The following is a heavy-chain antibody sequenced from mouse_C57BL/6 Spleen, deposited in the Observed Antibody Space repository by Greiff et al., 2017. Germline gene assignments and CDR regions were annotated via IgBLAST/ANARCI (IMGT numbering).Heavy chain of an antibody. J-gene: IGHJ2*01. CDR3: TIITTVVAHYLDY. Sequence: EVKLVESGTVLARPGASVKMSCKTSGYTFTSYWMHWVKQRPGQGLEWIGAIYPGNSDTSYNQKFKGKAKLTAVTSASTAYMELSSLTNEDSAVYYCTIITTVVAHYLDYWGQGTTLTVSS. V-gene: IGHV1-5*01. CDR2: IYPGNSDT. D-gene: IGHD1-1*01. CDR1: GYTFTSYW.